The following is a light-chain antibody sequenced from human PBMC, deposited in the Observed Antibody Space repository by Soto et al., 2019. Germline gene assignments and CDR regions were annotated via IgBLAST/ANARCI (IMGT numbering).Light chain of an antibody. CDR3: CSYGGNKNLV. J-gene: IGLJ2*01. CDR1: SSDVGGHDF. Sequence: QSALTQPPSASGSPGQSVTISCTGTSSDVGGHDFVSWYQQFPGKAPKLVIYDVDKRPSGVPDRFSGSKSGNTASLTVSGLQAEDEGDYYCCSYGGNKNLVFGGATKLTVL. CDR2: DVD. V-gene: IGLV2-8*01.